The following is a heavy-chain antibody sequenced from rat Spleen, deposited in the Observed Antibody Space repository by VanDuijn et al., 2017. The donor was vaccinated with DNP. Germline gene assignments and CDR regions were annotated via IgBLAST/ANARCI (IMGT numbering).Heavy chain of an antibody. CDR1: GYSITRNFR. Sequence: EVQLQESGPGLVESSQSLSLTCSVTGYSITRNFRWNWIRKFPGNKLECMGYVNSADSTYYNPYLKRRIPITRVTFKNQFFLQVNFVTTEDTATYSCASGPNGYNYFDYWGQGVMVTVSS. V-gene: IGHV3-3*01. CDR2: VNSADST. D-gene: IGHD1-2*01. J-gene: IGHJ2*01. CDR3: ASGPNGYNYFDY.